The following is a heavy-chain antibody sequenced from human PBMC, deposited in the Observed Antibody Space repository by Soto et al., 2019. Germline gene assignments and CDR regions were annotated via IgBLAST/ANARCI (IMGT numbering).Heavy chain of an antibody. CDR1: GYTFTSYA. CDR3: ASPGGSRYGMDV. V-gene: IGHV1-3*01. Sequence: QVQLVQSGAEVKKPGASVKVSCKASGYTFTSYAMHWVRQAPGQRLEWMGWINAGNGNTKYSQKFQGRVTITRDTSASIAYMELSSLRSEDTAVYYCASPGGSRYGMDVWGQGTTVTVSS. CDR2: INAGNGNT. J-gene: IGHJ6*02. D-gene: IGHD3-10*01.